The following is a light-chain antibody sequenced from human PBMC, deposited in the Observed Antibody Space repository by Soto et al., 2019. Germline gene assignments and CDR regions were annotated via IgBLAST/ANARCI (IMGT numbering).Light chain of an antibody. CDR1: QRISTF. Sequence: DIQMTQSPSSLSAFVGDSVTITCHASQRISTFLNWYHQKPGKAPKLLIYSASYLQSGVPSNFSGSGSGTDFTLSIVTLQPEDFGTYFCQQSYRLPLTFGGGNKVEI. CDR2: SAS. V-gene: IGKV1-39*01. J-gene: IGKJ4*01. CDR3: QQSYRLPLT.